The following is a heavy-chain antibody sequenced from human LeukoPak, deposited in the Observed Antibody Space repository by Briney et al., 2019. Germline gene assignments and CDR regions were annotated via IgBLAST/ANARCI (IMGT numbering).Heavy chain of an antibody. J-gene: IGHJ4*02. CDR1: GFTFSNSW. CDR3: ANVNY. CDR2: IWYDGSNK. V-gene: IGHV3-33*08. Sequence: GGSLRLSCAASGFTFSNSWMSWVRQAPGKGLEWVAVIWYDGSNKYYADSVKGRFTISRDNSKNTLYLQMNSLRAEDTAVYYCANVNYWGQGTLVTVSS.